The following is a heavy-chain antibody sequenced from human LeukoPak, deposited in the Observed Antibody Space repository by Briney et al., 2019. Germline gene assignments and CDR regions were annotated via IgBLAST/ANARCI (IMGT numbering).Heavy chain of an antibody. CDR1: GGSISTYY. CDR2: IYYSGAT. J-gene: IGHJ6*02. V-gene: IGHV4-59*12. D-gene: IGHD4-17*01. Sequence: SETLSLTCTVSGGSISTYYWNWLRQPPGKGLEWIGYIYYSGATNYNPSLKSRVTISVDTSKNQFSLKLSSVTAADTAVYYCARETVTTSPGAWYYYGMDVWSQGTTVTVSS. CDR3: ARETVTTSPGAWYYYGMDV.